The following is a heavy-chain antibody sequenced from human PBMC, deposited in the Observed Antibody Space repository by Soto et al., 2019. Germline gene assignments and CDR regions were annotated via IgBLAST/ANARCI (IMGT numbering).Heavy chain of an antibody. Sequence: SVKVSCKASGGTFSSYAISWVRQAPGQGLEWMGGIIPIFGTANYAQKFQGRVTITADKSTSTAYMELSSLRSEDTAVYYCARNSGYYYDSSGYSFDYWGQGTLVTVSS. J-gene: IGHJ4*02. CDR3: ARNSGYYYDSSGYSFDY. CDR1: GGTFSSYA. D-gene: IGHD3-22*01. CDR2: IIPIFGTA. V-gene: IGHV1-69*06.